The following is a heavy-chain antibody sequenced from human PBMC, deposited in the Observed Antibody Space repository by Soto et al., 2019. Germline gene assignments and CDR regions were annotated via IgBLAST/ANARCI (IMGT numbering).Heavy chain of an antibody. Sequence: SVKVSCKASGGTFSSYAISWVRQAPGQGLEWMGGIIPIFGTANYAQKFQGRVTITADESTSTAYMELSSLRSEDTAVYYCARVRKSSSWNSLFDYWGQGTMVTVSS. D-gene: IGHD6-13*01. CDR1: GGTFSSYA. CDR3: ARVRKSSSWNSLFDY. V-gene: IGHV1-69*13. CDR2: IIPIFGTA. J-gene: IGHJ4*02.